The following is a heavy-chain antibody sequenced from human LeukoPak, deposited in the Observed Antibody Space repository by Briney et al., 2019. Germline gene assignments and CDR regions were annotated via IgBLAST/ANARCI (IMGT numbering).Heavy chain of an antibody. V-gene: IGHV1-69*05. D-gene: IGHD6-13*01. J-gene: IGHJ6*03. CDR2: IIPIFGTA. Sequence: SVKVSFKASGGTFSSYAISWVRQAPGQGLEWMGGIIPIFGTANYAQKFQGRVTITTDESTRTAYMELSSLRSEDTAVYYCARDWFDRGAAGALPYYYYYMDVWGKGTTVTVSS. CDR1: GGTFSSYA. CDR3: ARDWFDRGAAGALPYYYYYMDV.